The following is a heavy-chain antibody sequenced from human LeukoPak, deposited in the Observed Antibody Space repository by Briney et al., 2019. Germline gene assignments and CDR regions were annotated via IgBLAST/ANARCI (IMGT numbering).Heavy chain of an antibody. CDR1: GGTFSSYA. J-gene: IGHJ5*02. Sequence: EASVKVSCKASGGTFSSYAISWVRQAPGQGLEWMGGIIPIFGTANYAQKFQGRVTITADESTSTAYMELSSLRSEDTAVYYCARGDSSWYGNWFDPWGQGTLVTVSS. CDR3: ARGDSSWYGNWFDP. D-gene: IGHD6-13*01. CDR2: IIPIFGTA. V-gene: IGHV1-69*13.